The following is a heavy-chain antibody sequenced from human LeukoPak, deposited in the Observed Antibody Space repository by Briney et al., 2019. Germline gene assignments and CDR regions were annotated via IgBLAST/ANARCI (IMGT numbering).Heavy chain of an antibody. D-gene: IGHD6-19*01. CDR2: ITGDGSST. CDR1: EFSFSNYW. CDR3: ARRTYIAVAMTPFDY. Sequence: PGGSLRLSCVASEFSFSNYWMHWVRQAPGKGLVWVSWITGDGSSTRYADSVKGRFTISRDNAKNTLYLQVNSLRAEDTAVYYCARRTYIAVAMTPFDYWGQGTLVTVSS. V-gene: IGHV3-74*01. J-gene: IGHJ4*02.